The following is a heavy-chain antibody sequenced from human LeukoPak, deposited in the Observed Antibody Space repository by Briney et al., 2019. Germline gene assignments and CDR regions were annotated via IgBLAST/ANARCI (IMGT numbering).Heavy chain of an antibody. CDR2: ISAYNGNT. CDR3: ATAPLGYCSGGSCRPYYYYGMDV. D-gene: IGHD2-15*01. V-gene: IGHV1-18*01. Sequence: GASVKVSCKASGYTFTSYGISWVRQAPGQGLEWMGWISAYNGNTNYAQKLQGRVTMTTDTSTSTAYMELRSLRSDDTAVYYCATAPLGYCSGGSCRPYYYYGMDVWGQGTTVTVSS. CDR1: GYTFTSYG. J-gene: IGHJ6*02.